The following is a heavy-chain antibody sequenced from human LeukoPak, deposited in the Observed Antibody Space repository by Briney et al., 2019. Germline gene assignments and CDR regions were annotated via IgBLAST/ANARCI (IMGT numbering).Heavy chain of an antibody. J-gene: IGHJ4*02. D-gene: IGHD1-14*01. CDR3: VRAGGDYFDY. CDR2: ISSSSSYI. V-gene: IGHV3-21*01. Sequence: GGSLRLSCAASGFTFSSYSMNWVRQAPGKGLEWVSSISSSSSYIYYADSVKGRFTISRDNAKNSLYLQMNSPRAEDTAVYYCVRAGGDYFDYWGQGTLVTVSS. CDR1: GFTFSSYS.